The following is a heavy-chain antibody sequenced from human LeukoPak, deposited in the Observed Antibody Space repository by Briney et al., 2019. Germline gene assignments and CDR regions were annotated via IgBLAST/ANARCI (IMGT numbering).Heavy chain of an antibody. D-gene: IGHD3-10*01. CDR2: INPNSGGT. J-gene: IGHJ5*02. Sequence: ASVKVSCKASGYTFTDYYMHWVRQAPGQGLEWMGWINPNSGGTNYAQKFLGRVTMTRDKANTTAYLELTGLTSDDTAVYYCTRHVVTLLRGVTQRRENWFDPWGQGTLVTVSS. CDR3: TRHVVTLLRGVTQRRENWFDP. CDR1: GYTFTDYY. V-gene: IGHV1-2*02.